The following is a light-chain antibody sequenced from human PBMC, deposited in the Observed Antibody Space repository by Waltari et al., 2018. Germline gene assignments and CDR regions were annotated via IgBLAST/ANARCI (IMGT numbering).Light chain of an antibody. J-gene: IGLJ3*02. CDR2: DVT. V-gene: IGLV2-14*01. CDR1: SSDVGGYNY. CDR3: SSYTTSTWV. Sequence: QSALTQPASVSGSPGQSITISCTGTSSDVGGYNYVSCYQQHPGKAPKLMIYDVTKRPSGVSTRFSGSKSANTASLTISGLQAEDEADYYCSSYTTSTWVFGGGTKLTVL.